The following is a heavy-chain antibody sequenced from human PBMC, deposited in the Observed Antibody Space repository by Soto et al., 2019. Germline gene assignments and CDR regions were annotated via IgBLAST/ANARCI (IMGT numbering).Heavy chain of an antibody. CDR2: PYHTGST. V-gene: IGHV4-39*01. J-gene: IGHJ5*02. Sequence: QLQLQESGPGLVKPSETLSLSCTVSGDSISSTSYYWGRLRHPPGKGREGIGNPYHTGSTYDNPSLKRRVTISVDTSMIQFSLKLSSVTAADTSAYYCARLYYDSRGYYWFAPWGQGTLVTVS. D-gene: IGHD3-22*01. CDR1: GDSISSTSYY. CDR3: ARLYYDSRGYYWFAP.